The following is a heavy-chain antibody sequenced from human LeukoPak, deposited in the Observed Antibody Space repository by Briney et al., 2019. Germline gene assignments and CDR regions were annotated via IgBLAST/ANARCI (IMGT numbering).Heavy chain of an antibody. CDR2: IIPIFGTA. Sequence: GASVKVSCKASGYTFIGYYMHWVRQAPGQGLEWMGGIIPIFGTANYAQKFQGRVTITADESTSTAYMELSSLRSEDTAVYYCATHDYGDYVSSPNPVHYYYYYMDVWGKGTTVTISS. V-gene: IGHV1-69*13. D-gene: IGHD4-17*01. CDR3: ATHDYGDYVSSPNPVHYYYYYMDV. J-gene: IGHJ6*03. CDR1: GYTFIGYY.